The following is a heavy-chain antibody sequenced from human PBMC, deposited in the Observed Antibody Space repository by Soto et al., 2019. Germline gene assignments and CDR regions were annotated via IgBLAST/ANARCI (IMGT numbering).Heavy chain of an antibody. Sequence: GGSLRLSCAASGFTFGQFVMTWVRQAPGKGLEWVSYISSSSSTIYYADSVKGRFTISRDNAKNSLYLQMNSLRAEDTAVYYCARYKGYCSGGSCYPDYWGQGTLVTVSS. CDR2: ISSSSSTI. V-gene: IGHV3-48*01. CDR1: GFTFGQFV. J-gene: IGHJ4*02. CDR3: ARYKGYCSGGSCYPDY. D-gene: IGHD2-15*01.